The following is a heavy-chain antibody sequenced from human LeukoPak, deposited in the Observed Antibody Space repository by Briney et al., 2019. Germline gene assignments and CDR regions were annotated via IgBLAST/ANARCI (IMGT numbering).Heavy chain of an antibody. CDR1: GFTLSSHW. Sequence: GSLRLSCAASGFTLSSHWMGWIRQAPGKGLEWVANIRQDGGETYYVDSVKGRFTISRDNAKNSLYLQMNSLRVEETAMYYCARWRQSSTWYWLDPWGQGTLVTVSP. J-gene: IGHJ5*02. CDR2: IRQDGGET. CDR3: ARWRQSSTWYWLDP. D-gene: IGHD6-13*01. V-gene: IGHV3-7*01.